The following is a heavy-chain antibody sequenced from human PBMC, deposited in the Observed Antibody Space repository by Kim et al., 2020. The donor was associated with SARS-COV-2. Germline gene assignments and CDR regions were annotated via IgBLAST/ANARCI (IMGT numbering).Heavy chain of an antibody. V-gene: IGHV4-39*01. CDR2: IYYSGST. J-gene: IGHJ5*02. CDR1: GGSISSSSYY. D-gene: IGHD6-19*01. CDR3: ARHRHRIAVAGTGKYNWFDP. Sequence: SETLSLTCTVSGGSISSSSYYWGWIRQPPGKGLEWIGSIYYSGSTYYNPSLKSRVTISVDTSKNQFSLKLSSVTTADTAVYYCARHRHRIAVAGTGKYNWFDPWDQGTLVTVSS.